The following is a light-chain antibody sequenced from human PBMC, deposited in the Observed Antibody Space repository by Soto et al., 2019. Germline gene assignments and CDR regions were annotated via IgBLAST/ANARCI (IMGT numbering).Light chain of an antibody. CDR2: QDY. Sequence: SYELTQPPSVSVSPGQTASITWSGNKVGNKNVCWYQQKTGQSPVLFIYQDYLRPSGVPERFSGSNSGNTATLTISGTQAMDDADYYCQAWDTGTVIFGGGTKLTVL. CDR1: KVGNKN. V-gene: IGLV3-1*01. CDR3: QAWDTGTVI. J-gene: IGLJ2*01.